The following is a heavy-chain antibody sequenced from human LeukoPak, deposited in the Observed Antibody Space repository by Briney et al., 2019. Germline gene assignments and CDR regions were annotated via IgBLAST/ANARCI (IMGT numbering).Heavy chain of an antibody. Sequence: SETLSLTCTVSGDSISSSSYYWEWIRQPPGKGLEWIGSTFYSGSTYYNPSLKSRITISVDTSKNQFSLKLNSVTAADTAVYYCARDPTNSSGYYFGAFDIWGQGTMVTVSS. CDR1: GDSISSSSYY. J-gene: IGHJ3*02. CDR2: TFYSGST. D-gene: IGHD3-22*01. V-gene: IGHV4-39*02. CDR3: ARDPTNSSGYYFGAFDI.